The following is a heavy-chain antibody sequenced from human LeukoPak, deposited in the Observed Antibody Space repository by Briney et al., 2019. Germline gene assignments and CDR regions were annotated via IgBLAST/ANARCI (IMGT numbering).Heavy chain of an antibody. CDR2: IYYSRST. Sequence: SETLSLTCTVSGGSISSSSYYWGWIRQPPGKGLEWIGSIYYSRSTYYNPSLKSRVTISVDASKNQFSLKLSSVTAADTAVYYCARLVVTGAAAGTPLSPPPQWGFDLWGRGTLVTVSS. J-gene: IGHJ2*01. CDR1: GGSISSSSYY. D-gene: IGHD6-13*01. V-gene: IGHV4-39*01. CDR3: ARLVVTGAAAGTPLSPPPQWGFDL.